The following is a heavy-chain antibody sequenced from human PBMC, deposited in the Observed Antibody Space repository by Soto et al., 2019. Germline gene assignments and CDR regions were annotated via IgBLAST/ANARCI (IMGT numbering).Heavy chain of an antibody. Sequence: PGGSLRLSCAASGFTFSSYWMHCVRQAPGKGLVWVSRINSDGSSTSYADSVKGRFTISRDNAKNTLYLQMNSLRAEDTAVYYCARAASSLVPYYFDYWGQGTLVTV. CDR2: INSDGSST. CDR1: GFTFSSYW. V-gene: IGHV3-74*01. J-gene: IGHJ4*02. CDR3: ARAASSLVPYYFDY.